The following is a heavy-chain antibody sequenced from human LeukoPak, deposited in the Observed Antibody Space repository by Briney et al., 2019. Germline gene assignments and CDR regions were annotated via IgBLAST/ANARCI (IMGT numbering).Heavy chain of an antibody. CDR2: IIPIFGTA. V-gene: IGHV1-69*05. J-gene: IGHJ4*02. Sequence: GASVKVSCKASGGTFSRYAISWVRQAPGQGLEWMGGIIPIFGTANYAQKFQGRVTITTDESTSTAYMELSSLRSEDTAVYYCVSSSGYSYYFDYWGQGTLVTVSS. CDR3: VSSSGYSYYFDY. D-gene: IGHD3-22*01. CDR1: GGTFSRYA.